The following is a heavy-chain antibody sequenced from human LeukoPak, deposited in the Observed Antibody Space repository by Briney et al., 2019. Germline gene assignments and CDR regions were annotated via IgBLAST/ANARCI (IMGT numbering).Heavy chain of an antibody. V-gene: IGHV3-30-3*01. J-gene: IGHJ4*02. CDR3: AKDEDSSPDY. CDR2: ISYDGSNK. CDR1: RFTFSSYA. Sequence: GGSLRLSCAASRFTFSSYAMHWVRQAPGKGLEWVAVISYDGSNKYYADSVKGRFTISRANFKNTLYLQMSSLKPEDTAVYYCAKDEDSSPDYWGQGTLVTVSS. D-gene: IGHD6-6*01.